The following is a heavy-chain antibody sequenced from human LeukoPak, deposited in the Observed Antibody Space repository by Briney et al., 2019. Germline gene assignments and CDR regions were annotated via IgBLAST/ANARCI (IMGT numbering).Heavy chain of an antibody. CDR2: ISGSGGIT. CDR3: AKEYYYDSSGNNDAFDI. V-gene: IGHV3-23*01. CDR1: GFTFSRYA. D-gene: IGHD3-22*01. Sequence: GGSLRLSCAASGFTFSRYAMSWVRQAPGKGLEWVSSISGSGGITYHADSLKGRFTISRDNSKNTLYLQMNSLRAEDTAVYYCAKEYYYDSSGNNDAFDIWGQGTMVTVSS. J-gene: IGHJ3*02.